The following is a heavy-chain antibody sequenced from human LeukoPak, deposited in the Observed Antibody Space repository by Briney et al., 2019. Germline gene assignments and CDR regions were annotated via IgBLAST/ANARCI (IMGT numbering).Heavy chain of an antibody. D-gene: IGHD6-19*01. J-gene: IGHJ4*02. CDR3: ARGIGAVDLIDY. CDR1: GFTFRSYG. V-gene: IGHV3-33*01. Sequence: GGSLRLSCAASGFTFRSYGMHWVRQAPGKGLEWVAVVWYDGGNKYYGDSVKGRVTISRDNSKNTLYLQMNSLRVDDTAVYYCARGIGAVDLIDYWGQGTLVTVSS. CDR2: VWYDGGNK.